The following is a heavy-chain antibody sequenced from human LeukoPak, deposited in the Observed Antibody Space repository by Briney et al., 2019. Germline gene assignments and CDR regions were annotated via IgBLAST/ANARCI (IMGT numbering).Heavy chain of an antibody. Sequence: PGRSLRLSCAASGFTFSSYAMHWVRQAPGKGLEWVAVISYDGSNKYYADSVKGRFTISRDNAKNSLYLQMNSLRAEDTALYYCARGGITIFGVVSYMDVWGKGTTVTVSS. V-gene: IGHV3-30*04. CDR2: ISYDGSNK. J-gene: IGHJ6*03. CDR3: ARGGITIFGVVSYMDV. D-gene: IGHD3-3*01. CDR1: GFTFSSYA.